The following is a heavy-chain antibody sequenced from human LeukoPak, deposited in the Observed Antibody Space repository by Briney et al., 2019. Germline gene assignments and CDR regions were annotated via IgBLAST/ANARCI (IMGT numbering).Heavy chain of an antibody. J-gene: IGHJ5*02. D-gene: IGHD3-10*01. CDR2: ISYDGSNK. V-gene: IGHV3-30*18. CDR3: AKEVGGGYYYGSGSRNWFDP. CDR1: GFTFSSYG. Sequence: GRSLRLSCAASGFTFSSYGMHWVRQAPGKGLEWVAVISYDGSNKYYADSVKGRFTISRDNSKNTLYLQMNSLRAEDTAVCYCAKEVGGGYYYGSGSRNWFDPWGQGTLVTVSS.